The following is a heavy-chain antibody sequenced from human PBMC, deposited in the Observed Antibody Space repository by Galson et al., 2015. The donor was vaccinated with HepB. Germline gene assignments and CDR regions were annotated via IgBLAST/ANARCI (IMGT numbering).Heavy chain of an antibody. CDR3: ARERVNEKVEQWLVGKIYYGMDV. V-gene: IGHV3-21*01. D-gene: IGHD6-19*01. J-gene: IGHJ6*02. CDR2: ISSSSSYI. Sequence: SLRLSCAASGFTFSSYSMNWVRQAPGKGLEWVSSISSSSSYIYYADSVKGRFTISRDNAKNSLYLQMNSLRAEDTAVYYCARERVNEKVEQWLVGKIYYGMDVWGQGTTVTVSS. CDR1: GFTFSSYS.